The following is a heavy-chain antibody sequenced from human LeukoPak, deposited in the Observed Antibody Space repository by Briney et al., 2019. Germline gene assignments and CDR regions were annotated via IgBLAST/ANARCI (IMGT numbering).Heavy chain of an antibody. J-gene: IGHJ5*02. Sequence: PSETLSLTCTVSGGSISSYYWSWIRQLPGKGLEWIGYIYYSGSTNYNPSLKSRVSISLDTSKNQFSLKLSSVTAADTAVYYCARGYYDSSGYYLVDPWGQGTLVTVSS. CDR2: IYYSGST. D-gene: IGHD3-22*01. CDR1: GGSISSYY. V-gene: IGHV4-59*01. CDR3: ARGYYDSSGYYLVDP.